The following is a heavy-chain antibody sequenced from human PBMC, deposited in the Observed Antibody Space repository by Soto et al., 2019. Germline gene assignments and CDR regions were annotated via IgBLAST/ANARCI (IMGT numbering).Heavy chain of an antibody. J-gene: IGHJ3*02. CDR1: GGTFSSYA. Sequence: QVKLVQSGAEVKKPGSSVKVSCKASGGTFSSYAISWVRQAPGQGLEWMGGFIPIFGTANYAQKFQGRVTITADKSTSTAYMELSSLRSEDKAVYYCARPDTYYYDSSGYYPHAFDIWGQVTMVTVSS. CDR3: ARPDTYYYDSSGYYPHAFDI. D-gene: IGHD3-22*01. V-gene: IGHV1-69*06. CDR2: FIPIFGTA.